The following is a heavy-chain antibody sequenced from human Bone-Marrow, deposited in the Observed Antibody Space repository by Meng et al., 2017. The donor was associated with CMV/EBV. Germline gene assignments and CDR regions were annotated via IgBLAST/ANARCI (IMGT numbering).Heavy chain of an antibody. CDR3: ARDYSNNPPGTFGPLHDP. Sequence: VQLGQSGDEVNKPGSSVKVSCKASGGNFSSYAISWVRQAPGQVLEWMGGIIPIFGTANYAQKFQGRVTITADESTSTAYMELSSLRSEDTAVYYCARDYSNNPPGTFGPLHDPWGQGTLVTVSS. CDR2: IIPIFGTA. J-gene: IGHJ5*02. CDR1: GGNFSSYA. V-gene: IGHV1-69*01. D-gene: IGHD4-11*01.